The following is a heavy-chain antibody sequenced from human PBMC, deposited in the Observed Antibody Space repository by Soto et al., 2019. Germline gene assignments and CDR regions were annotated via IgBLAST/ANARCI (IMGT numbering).Heavy chain of an antibody. Sequence: QDQLVQSGAEVKKPGSSVKVSCKASGGTFSNYAFTWVRQAPGQGFHWMGGIIPIFGSTNYAPKFQGRVTITADESTSTTYMEVSSLRSEHTAVYYCARGAQFWNFDSWGQGTLVTVSS. CDR3: ARGAQFWNFDS. V-gene: IGHV1-69*12. CDR1: GGTFSNYA. D-gene: IGHD1-1*01. J-gene: IGHJ4*02. CDR2: IIPIFGST.